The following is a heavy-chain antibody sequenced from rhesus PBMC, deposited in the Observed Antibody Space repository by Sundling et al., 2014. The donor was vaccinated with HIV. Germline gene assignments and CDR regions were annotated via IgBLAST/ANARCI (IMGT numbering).Heavy chain of an antibody. Sequence: QVQLQESGPGLVKPSETLALTCAVSGSSISRGYYWGWIRQPPGKGLEYVGYLSGSSGTTYYNPSLKSRATISKDTSKNQFSLKVTSVTAADTAVYYCARRSRDCSGSNCSGTPFDWGQGVLVTVSS. V-gene: IGHV4-99*01. CDR1: GSSISRGYY. CDR3: ARRSRDCSGSNCSGTPFD. CDR2: LSGSSGTT. J-gene: IGHJ4*01. D-gene: IGHD3-16*01.